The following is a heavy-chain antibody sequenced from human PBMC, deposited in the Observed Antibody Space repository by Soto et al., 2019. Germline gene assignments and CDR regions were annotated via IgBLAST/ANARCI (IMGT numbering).Heavy chain of an antibody. CDR3: ARERHDYGDYPAFDP. Sequence: PGGSLRLSCAASGFTFSSYSMNWVRQAPGKGLEWVSSISSSSSYIYYADSVKGRFTISRDNAKNSLYLQMNSLRAEDMAVYYCARERHDYGDYPAFDPWGQGTLVTVSS. V-gene: IGHV3-21*01. CDR2: ISSSSSYI. J-gene: IGHJ5*02. CDR1: GFTFSSYS. D-gene: IGHD4-17*01.